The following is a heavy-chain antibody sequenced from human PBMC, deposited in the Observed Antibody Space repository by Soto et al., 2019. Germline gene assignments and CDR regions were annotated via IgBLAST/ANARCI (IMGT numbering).Heavy chain of an antibody. V-gene: IGHV4-34*01. Sequence: QVQLQQWGAGLLKPLETLSLTCAVYGGSVSGYYWSWIRQPPGKGLEWIGEINHSGRTNYNPSLKSRVTISVDTSKDQFSLKLSSVTAADTAVYYCARGPRYRRYGMDVWGQGTTVTVSS. D-gene: IGHD3-16*02. CDR1: GGSVSGYY. J-gene: IGHJ6*02. CDR2: INHSGRT. CDR3: ARGPRYRRYGMDV.